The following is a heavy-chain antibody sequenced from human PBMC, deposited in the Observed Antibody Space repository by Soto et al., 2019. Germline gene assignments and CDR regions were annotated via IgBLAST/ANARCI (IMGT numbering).Heavy chain of an antibody. CDR3: AIYPLPTVTPRYGMDV. CDR2: INAGNGNT. J-gene: IGHJ6*02. CDR1: GYTFTSYA. D-gene: IGHD4-17*01. V-gene: IGHV1-3*01. Sequence: ASVKVSCKASGYTFTSYAMHWVRQAPGQRLEWMGWINAGNGNTKYSQKFQGRVTITRDTSASTAYMELSSLRSEDTAVYYCAIYPLPTVTPRYGMDVWAQGTTVPVSS.